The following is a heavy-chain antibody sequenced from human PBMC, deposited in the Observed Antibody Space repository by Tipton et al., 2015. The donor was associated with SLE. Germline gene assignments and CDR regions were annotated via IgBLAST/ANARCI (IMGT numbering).Heavy chain of an antibody. CDR3: ARDLEGYSSTWST. CDR2: IYHSGST. V-gene: IGHV4-38-2*02. D-gene: IGHD6-13*01. J-gene: IGHJ5*02. CDR1: GYSISSGYY. Sequence: TLSLTCTVSGYSISSGYYWGWIRQPPGKGLEWIGCIYHSGSTYYNPSLKSRVTISVDTSKNQFSLKLNSVTAADTAVYYCARDLEGYSSTWSTWGQGTLVTVSS.